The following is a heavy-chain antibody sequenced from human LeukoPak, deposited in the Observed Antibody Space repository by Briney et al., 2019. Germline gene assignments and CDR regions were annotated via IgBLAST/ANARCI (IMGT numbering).Heavy chain of an antibody. D-gene: IGHD3-22*01. CDR2: ISSSSSYI. CDR1: GFTFTNYA. Sequence: GGSLRLSCAASGFTFTNYAMNWVRQAPGKGLEWVSSISSSSSYIYYADSVKGRFTISRDNAKNSLYLQMNSLRAEDTAVYYCARDFAGHYYDSSGLSWFDPWGQGTLVTVSS. CDR3: ARDFAGHYYDSSGLSWFDP. V-gene: IGHV3-21*01. J-gene: IGHJ5*02.